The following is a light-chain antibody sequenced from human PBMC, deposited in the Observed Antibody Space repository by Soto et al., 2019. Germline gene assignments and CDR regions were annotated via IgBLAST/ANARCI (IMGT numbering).Light chain of an antibody. CDR3: QQYNDWPLT. Sequence: IQMYQSPSTLSASVGDRVTITCRASQSIGRWLAWYQQKPGKAPKVLIYDASTLKSGVPSRFSGSGSGTDFTLTISSLQSEDFELYYCQQYNDWPLTFGQGTKVDIK. V-gene: IGKV1-5*01. CDR1: QSIGRW. CDR2: DAS. J-gene: IGKJ1*01.